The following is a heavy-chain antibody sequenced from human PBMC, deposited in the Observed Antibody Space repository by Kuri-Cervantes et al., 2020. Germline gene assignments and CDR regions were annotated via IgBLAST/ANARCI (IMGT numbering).Heavy chain of an antibody. D-gene: IGHD3-9*01. Sequence: GESLKISCAASGFTFSSYAMSWVRQAPGKGLEWVSAISGSGGSTYYADSVKGRFTISRDNSKNTLYLQMNSLRAEDTAVYYCVKVSFDWLLSGSYFDYWGQGTLVTVSS. V-gene: IGHV3-23*01. J-gene: IGHJ4*02. CDR2: ISGSGGST. CDR3: VKVSFDWLLSGSYFDY. CDR1: GFTFSSYA.